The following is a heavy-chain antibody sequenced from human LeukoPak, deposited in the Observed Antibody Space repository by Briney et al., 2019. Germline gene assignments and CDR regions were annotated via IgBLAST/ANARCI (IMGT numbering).Heavy chain of an antibody. Sequence: PARSLSISRPATHFPTTSSWINYVRPPSGKGLEWVANMEPSGSQKRYVDSVKRPFTISTDHPGTSLYLDINSLRAEDTAIYYSATWTSGTSWARGTLVSVSS. J-gene: IGHJ5*02. CDR2: MEPSGSQK. CDR1: HFPTTSSW. D-gene: IGHD1-1*01. V-gene: IGHV3-7*01. CDR3: ATWTSGTS.